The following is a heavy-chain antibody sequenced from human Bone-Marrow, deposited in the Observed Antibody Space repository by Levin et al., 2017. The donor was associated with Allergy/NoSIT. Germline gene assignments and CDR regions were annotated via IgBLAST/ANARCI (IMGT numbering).Heavy chain of an antibody. Sequence: ASVKVSCKASGYTFSDHYIHWVRQAPGYGLEWIGWINPDTGATKSAQKFHGRLTMTRDTSISTAYMELRRLRSDDAAVYYCALDAMPEVVVLLGVPSEGWFDPWGQGTVVSVSS. CDR3: ALDAMPEVVVLLGVPSEGWFDP. CDR2: INPDTGAT. V-gene: IGHV1-2*02. J-gene: IGHJ5*02. D-gene: IGHD3-16*02. CDR1: GYTFSDHY.